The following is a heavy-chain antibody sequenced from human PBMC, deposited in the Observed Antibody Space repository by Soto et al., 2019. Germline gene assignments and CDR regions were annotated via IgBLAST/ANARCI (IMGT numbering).Heavy chain of an antibody. CDR1: GFTFSSYG. CDR3: AKDSKDCSSTSCPFFYYYYYMDV. J-gene: IGHJ6*03. CDR2: ISYDGSNK. V-gene: IGHV3-30*18. Sequence: GGSLRLSCAASGFTFSSYGMHWVRQAPGKGLEWVAVISYDGSNKYYADSVKGRFTISRDNSKNTLYLQMNSLRAEDTAVYYCAKDSKDCSSTSCPFFYYYYYMDVWGKGTTVTVSS. D-gene: IGHD2-2*01.